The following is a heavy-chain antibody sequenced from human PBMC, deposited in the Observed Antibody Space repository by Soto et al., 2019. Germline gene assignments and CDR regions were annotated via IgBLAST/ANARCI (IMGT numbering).Heavy chain of an antibody. J-gene: IGHJ4*02. Sequence: GGSLRLSCAASGFTFSSYDMHWVRQATGKGLEWVSAIGTAGDTYYPGSVKGRFTISRENAKNSLYLQMNSLRAGDTAVYYCARGVPYSSGWYGGAFLDYWGQGTLVTVSS. CDR1: GFTFSSYD. V-gene: IGHV3-13*01. CDR2: IGTAGDT. D-gene: IGHD6-19*01. CDR3: ARGVPYSSGWYGGAFLDY.